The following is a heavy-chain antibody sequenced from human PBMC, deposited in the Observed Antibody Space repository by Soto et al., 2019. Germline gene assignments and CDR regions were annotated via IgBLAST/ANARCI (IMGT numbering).Heavy chain of an antibody. V-gene: IGHV3-30*18. J-gene: IGHJ4*02. Sequence: QVRLVESGGGVVQPGRSLRLSCAASGFTFSSYGMHWVRQAPGKGLEWVTVISYDGSNKYYVDSVKGRFTISRDNSENTLYLEMNSLRAEDTAVYYCAKDLHEYRNYFAHWGQGTLVTVSS. CDR3: AKDLHEYRNYFAH. CDR1: GFTFSSYG. D-gene: IGHD2-2*02. CDR2: ISYDGSNK.